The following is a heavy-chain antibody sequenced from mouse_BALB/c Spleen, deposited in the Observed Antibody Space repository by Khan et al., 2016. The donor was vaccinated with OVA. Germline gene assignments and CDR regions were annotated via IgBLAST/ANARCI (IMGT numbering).Heavy chain of an antibody. CDR3: ARDGSRYNYAMDY. CDR2: ISSSGST. CDR1: GYSITSDYA. V-gene: IGHV3-2*02. Sequence: EVQLQESGPGLVKPSQSLSLTCTVTGYSITSDYAWNWIRQFPGNKLEWMGYISSSGSTNYNPALKSRISINRDTSKNQFFLQLNSVTTEDTATYYCARDGSRYNYAMDYWGQGTSVTVSS. D-gene: IGHD2-3*01. J-gene: IGHJ4*01.